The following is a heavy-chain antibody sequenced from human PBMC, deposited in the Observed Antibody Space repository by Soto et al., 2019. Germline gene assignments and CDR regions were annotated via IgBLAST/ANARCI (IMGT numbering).Heavy chain of an antibody. CDR3: SMTTFYGNFTAYYSLFGC. CDR1: GGSISGGRFY. Sequence: PSETLSLTCTVSGGSISGGRFYWSWIRQYPGKGLLWTGYMSDIVSSYYNPSLEGRVTISVYTSKNQSSLMLSAVTAADMAVLFCSMTTFYGNFTAYYSLFGCWGQGTLVNLS. CDR2: MSDIVSS. J-gene: IGHJ4*02. D-gene: IGHD3-9*01. V-gene: IGHV4-31*03.